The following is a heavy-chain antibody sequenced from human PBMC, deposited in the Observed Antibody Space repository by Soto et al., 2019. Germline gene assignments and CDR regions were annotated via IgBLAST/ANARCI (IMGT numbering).Heavy chain of an antibody. CDR1: GGSFSGYY. J-gene: IGHJ4*02. V-gene: IGHV4-34*01. Sequence: SETLSLTCAVYGGSFSGYYWSWIRQPPGKGLEWIGEINHSGSTNYNPSLKSRVTISVDTSKNQFSLKLSSVTAADTAVYYCARGPTRKYSSSWYVLVYWGQGALVTVSS. CDR3: ARGPTRKYSSSWYVLVY. CDR2: INHSGST. D-gene: IGHD6-13*01.